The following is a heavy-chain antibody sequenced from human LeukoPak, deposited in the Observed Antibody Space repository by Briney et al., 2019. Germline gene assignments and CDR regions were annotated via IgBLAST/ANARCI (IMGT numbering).Heavy chain of an antibody. CDR3: ASHWGGY. Sequence: GGSLRLSCAASGFTFSSYSMNWVRQAPGKRLEWVSYIRSSSNIIYYADSVKGRFTISRDNTKNSLYLQMNSLRAEDTAVYYCASHWGGYWGQGTLATVSS. V-gene: IGHV3-48*04. CDR2: IRSSSNII. D-gene: IGHD3-16*01. J-gene: IGHJ4*02. CDR1: GFTFSSYS.